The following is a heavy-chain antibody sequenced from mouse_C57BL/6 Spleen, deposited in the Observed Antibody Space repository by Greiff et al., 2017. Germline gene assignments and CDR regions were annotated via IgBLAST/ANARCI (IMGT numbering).Heavy chain of an antibody. CDR2: IYPGDGDT. V-gene: IGHV1-82*01. J-gene: IGHJ1*03. CDR3: ARSDGYPWYFDV. Sequence: VKLQESGPELVKPGASVKISCKASGYAFSSSWMNWVKQRPGKGLEWIGRIYPGDGDTNYNGKFKGKATLTADKSSSTAYMQLSSLTSEDSAVYYCARSDGYPWYFDVWGTGTTVTVAS. CDR1: GYAFSSSW. D-gene: IGHD2-3*01.